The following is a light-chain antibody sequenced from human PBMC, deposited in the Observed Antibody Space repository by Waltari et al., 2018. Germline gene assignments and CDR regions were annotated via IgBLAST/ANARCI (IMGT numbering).Light chain of an antibody. J-gene: IGKJ2*01. CDR1: QGISNS. CDR2: AAS. V-gene: IGKV1-NL1*01. CDR3: QQYYSTPYT. Sequence: DIQMTQSPSSLSASVGARVTITCRASQGISNSLAWYQQKPGKAPKLLLYAASRLESGVPSRFTGSGSGTDYTLTISSLQPEDFATYYCQQYYSTPYTFGQGTKLEIK.